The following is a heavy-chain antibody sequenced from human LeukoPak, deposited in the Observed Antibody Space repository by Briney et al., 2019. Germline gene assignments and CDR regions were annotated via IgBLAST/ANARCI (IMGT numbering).Heavy chain of an antibody. CDR2: IYSDNT. D-gene: IGHD3-3*01. J-gene: IGHJ4*02. Sequence: PGGSLRLSCTVSGFTVSSNSMSWVRQAPGKGLEWVSFIYSDNTHYSDSVKGRFTISRDNSKNTLYLQMNGLRAEDTAVYYCARDAEGKYYDFWSGYYNYFDYWGQGTLVTVSS. CDR1: GFTVSSNS. CDR3: ARDAEGKYYDFWSGYYNYFDY. V-gene: IGHV3-53*01.